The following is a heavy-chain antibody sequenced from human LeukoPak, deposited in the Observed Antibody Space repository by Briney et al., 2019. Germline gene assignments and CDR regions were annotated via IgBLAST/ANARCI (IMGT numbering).Heavy chain of an antibody. CDR2: ISSSSSYI. J-gene: IGHJ4*02. V-gene: IGHV3-21*01. Sequence: GGSLRLSCAASGFTSSSFSMNWVRQAPGKGLEWVSSISSSSSYIYYADSVKGRFTISRDNAKNSLYLQMNSLRAEDTAVYYCARDLPLGSGILYWGQGTLVTVSS. CDR3: ARDLPLGSGILY. CDR1: GFTSSSFS. D-gene: IGHD3-10*01.